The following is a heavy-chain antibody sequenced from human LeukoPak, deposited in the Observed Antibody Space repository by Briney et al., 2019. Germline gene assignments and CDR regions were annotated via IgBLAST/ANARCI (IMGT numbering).Heavy chain of an antibody. CDR3: ARASPGTVTRGYYYMDV. CDR2: IIPVFGTT. V-gene: IGHV1-69*06. Sequence: ASVKVSCKASGGTFSSYAVSWVRQTPGQGLEWLGGIIPVFGTTTYAQKFQDKVTMTADKSTNTAYLQISSLTSDDTAVYYCARASPGTVTRGYYYMDVWGKGTTVTISS. CDR1: GGTFSSYA. J-gene: IGHJ6*03. D-gene: IGHD4-17*01.